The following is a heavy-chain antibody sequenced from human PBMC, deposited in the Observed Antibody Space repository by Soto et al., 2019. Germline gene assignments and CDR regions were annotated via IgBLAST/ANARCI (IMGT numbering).Heavy chain of an antibody. V-gene: IGHV4-31*03. CDR1: GGSISSGGYY. CDR2: IYYSGST. J-gene: IGHJ5*02. D-gene: IGHD3-22*01. CDR3: ARAVFRKIVVVSRFDP. Sequence: SETLSLTCTVSGGSISSGGYYWSWIRQHPGKGLEWIGYIYYSGSTYYNPSLKSRVTISVDTSKNQFSLKLSSVAAADTAVYYCARAVFRKIVVVSRFDPWGQGTLVTVSS.